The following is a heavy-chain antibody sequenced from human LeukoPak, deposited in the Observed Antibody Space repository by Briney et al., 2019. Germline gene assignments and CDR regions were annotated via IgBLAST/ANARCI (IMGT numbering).Heavy chain of an antibody. CDR2: VYDSGRT. D-gene: IGHD3-16*01. CDR1: GGSISSHY. V-gene: IGHV4-59*11. CDR3: ARFGRYYFDH. J-gene: IGHJ4*02. Sequence: SGTLSLTCTVSGGSISSHYWSWIRQPPGKGLEWIGYVYDSGRTNYNPSLKSRVTMSEDTSKNQFSLKLSSVTAADTAVYYCARFGRYYFDHWGQGILVTVSS.